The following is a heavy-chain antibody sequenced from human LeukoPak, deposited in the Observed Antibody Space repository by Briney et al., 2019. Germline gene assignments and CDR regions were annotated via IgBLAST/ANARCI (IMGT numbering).Heavy chain of an antibody. J-gene: IGHJ4*02. CDR1: GFPFSSYG. CDR3: AKDRSVTYYFDY. D-gene: IGHD4-17*01. Sequence: GALGPSLAAAGFPFSSYGMQWGRPAPGKGGGGVAVISYDGSNKYYADSVKGRFTISRDNSKNTLYLQMNSLRAEDTAVYYCAKDRSVTYYFDYWGQGTLVTVSS. CDR2: ISYDGSNK. V-gene: IGHV3-30*18.